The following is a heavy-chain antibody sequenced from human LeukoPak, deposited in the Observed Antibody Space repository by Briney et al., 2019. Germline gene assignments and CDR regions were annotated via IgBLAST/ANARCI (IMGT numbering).Heavy chain of an antibody. V-gene: IGHV1-18*01. Sequence: ASVKVSCKASGYTFTSYGISWVRQAPGQGLEWMGWISAYNGNTNYAQELQGRVTMTTDTSTSTAYMELRSLRSDDTAVYYCAREDTYYDFWSGYYGTNWFDPWGQGTLVTVSS. CDR1: GYTFTSYG. D-gene: IGHD3-3*01. J-gene: IGHJ5*02. CDR3: AREDTYYDFWSGYYGTNWFDP. CDR2: ISAYNGNT.